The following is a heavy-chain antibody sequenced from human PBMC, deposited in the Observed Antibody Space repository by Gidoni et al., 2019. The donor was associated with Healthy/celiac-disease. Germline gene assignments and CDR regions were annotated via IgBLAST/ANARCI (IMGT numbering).Heavy chain of an antibody. CDR2: ISRDGGST. V-gene: IGHV3-43*01. CDR3: AKDSYYDFWSGYSD. J-gene: IGHJ4*02. CDR1: RFTFDDDT. D-gene: IGHD3-3*01. Sequence: EVQLVESGGVVEQPGESLRLSCAASRFTFDDDTTHWVRQAPGQGLVWVSLISRDGGSTYYADSVKGRFIISRDNSKNSLYLQMNSLRTEDTALYYCAKDSYYDFWSGYSDWGQGTLVTVSS.